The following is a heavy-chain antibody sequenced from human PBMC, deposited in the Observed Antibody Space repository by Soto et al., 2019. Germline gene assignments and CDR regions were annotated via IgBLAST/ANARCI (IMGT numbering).Heavy chain of an antibody. J-gene: IGHJ2*01. D-gene: IGHD3-22*01. CDR1: GFTFSNYA. Sequence: EVQLLESGGGLVQPGGSLRLSCAASGFTFSNYAMSWVRQAPGKGLEWVSAIIGSGGTTYYADSVKGRFTISRDNSKNTLDLQMNSLRAEDTAIYYCAKARGSGYYSDWNFDLWGRGTLVTVSS. V-gene: IGHV3-23*01. CDR2: IIGSGGTT. CDR3: AKARGSGYYSDWNFDL.